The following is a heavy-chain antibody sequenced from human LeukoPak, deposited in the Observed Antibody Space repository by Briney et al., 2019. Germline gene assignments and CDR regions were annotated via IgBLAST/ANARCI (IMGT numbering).Heavy chain of an antibody. D-gene: IGHD2-15*01. CDR3: ARVLRYCSGGNCYSGGLEYMDV. J-gene: IGHJ6*03. Sequence: GGSLRLSCAASGFTFSNYAMHWVRQAPGKGLEWVAFIRYDGSLIHYADSVKGRFTISRDNSKNTLYLQMNSLRAEDTAVYYCARVLRYCSGGNCYSGGLEYMDVWGKGTTVTISS. CDR2: IRYDGSLI. CDR1: GFTFSNYA. V-gene: IGHV3-30*02.